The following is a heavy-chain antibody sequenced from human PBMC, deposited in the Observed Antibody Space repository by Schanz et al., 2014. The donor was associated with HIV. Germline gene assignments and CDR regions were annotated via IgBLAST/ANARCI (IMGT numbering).Heavy chain of an antibody. Sequence: QVQLVESGGGVVQPGRSLRLSCAASGFTFSIFGMHWVRQAPGKGLEWVAIIGYDGSNKYYADSVKGRFTVSRDNSKNTNTLYLQMNSLRAEDTAVYYCVRDQGTTWISVGNWFDPWGQGTLVTVSS. V-gene: IGHV3-33*01. J-gene: IGHJ5*02. CDR3: VRDQGTTWISVGNWFDP. CDR2: IGYDGSNK. CDR1: GFTFSIFG. D-gene: IGHD1-1*01.